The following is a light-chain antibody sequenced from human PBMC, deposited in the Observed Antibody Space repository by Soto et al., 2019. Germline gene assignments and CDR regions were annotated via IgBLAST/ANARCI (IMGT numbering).Light chain of an antibody. Sequence: DIQMTQSPSSLSASVGDRVTITCRASQGIRKDLGWSQQKPGKAPKRLIYAASSLQSGVPSRFSGSGSGTEFTLTISSLQPEDFATYYCLQHNSYPFTFGPGTKVDIK. J-gene: IGKJ3*01. CDR3: LQHNSYPFT. V-gene: IGKV1-17*01. CDR1: QGIRKD. CDR2: AAS.